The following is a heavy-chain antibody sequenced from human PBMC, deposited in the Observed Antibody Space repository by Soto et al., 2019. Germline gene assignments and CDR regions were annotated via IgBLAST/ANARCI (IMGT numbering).Heavy chain of an antibody. J-gene: IGHJ4*02. V-gene: IGHV3-30*03. CDR1: GFTFRSYV. D-gene: IGHD1-26*01. CDR3: ARYSGKYQGPIDY. Sequence: QVQLVESGGGVVQPGTSLRLSCVGSGFTFRSYVIHWVRQAPGKGLEWVALTSYDGSNKHYADSVKGRFTVSRDNSKNTLYLQMNSLRAEDTAVYFCARYSGKYQGPIDYWGQGTLVTVSS. CDR2: TSYDGSNK.